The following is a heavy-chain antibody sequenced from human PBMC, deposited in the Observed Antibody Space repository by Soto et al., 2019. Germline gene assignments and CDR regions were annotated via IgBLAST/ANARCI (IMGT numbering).Heavy chain of an antibody. J-gene: IGHJ5*01. CDR3: ASRYCSSTSCLERWFHP. CDR2: ISAYNGNT. Sequence: VASVKVSCKASGYTFTSYGISWVRQAPGQGREWMGWISAYNGNTNYAQKLQGRVTMTTDTSTSTAYMELRSLRSDDTAVYYCASRYCSSTSCLERWFHPCDQQXLFTASS. V-gene: IGHV1-18*04. CDR1: GYTFTSYG. D-gene: IGHD2-2*01.